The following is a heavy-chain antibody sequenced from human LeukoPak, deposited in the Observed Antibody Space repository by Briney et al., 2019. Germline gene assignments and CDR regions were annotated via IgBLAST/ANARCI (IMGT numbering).Heavy chain of an antibody. V-gene: IGHV4-59*01. CDR1: GGSISSYY. CDR2: IYYSGST. D-gene: IGHD3-10*01. CDR3: ARLGLGDYYGSENWFDP. Sequence: PSETLSLTCTVSGGSISSYYWSWIRQPPGKGLEWIGYIYYSGSTNYNPSLKSRVTISVDTSKNQFSLKLSSVTAADTAVYYCARLGLGDYYGSENWFDPWGQGTLVTVSS. J-gene: IGHJ5*02.